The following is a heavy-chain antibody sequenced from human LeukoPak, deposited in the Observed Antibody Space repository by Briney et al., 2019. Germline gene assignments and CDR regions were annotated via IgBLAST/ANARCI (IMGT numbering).Heavy chain of an antibody. Sequence: SETLSLTCTVSGGSISSYYWSWVRQPAGQGLGWFGRIYTSGSTNYNPSLKSRVTMSVDTTKNHFSLKLSSVTAADTAVYYCARDYYGWSPPRFDYWGQGTLVTVS. CDR3: ARDYYGWSPPRFDY. V-gene: IGHV4-4*07. CDR2: IYTSGST. CDR1: GGSISSYY. J-gene: IGHJ4*02. D-gene: IGHD2-8*02.